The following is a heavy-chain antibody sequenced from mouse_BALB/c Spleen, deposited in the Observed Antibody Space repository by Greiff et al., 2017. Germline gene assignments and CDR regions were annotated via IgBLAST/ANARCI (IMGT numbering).Heavy chain of an antibody. J-gene: IGHJ3*01. CDR1: GYSFTSYW. CDR2: IYPGNSDT. D-gene: IGHD2-14*01. Sequence: EVQLQQSGTVLARPGASVKMSCKASGYSFTSYWMHWVKQRPGQGLEWIGAIYPGNSDTSYNQKFKGKAKLTAVTSASTAYMELSSLTNEDSAVYYCTRNYRYDAWFAYWGQGTLVTVSA. V-gene: IGHV1-5*01. CDR3: TRNYRYDAWFAY.